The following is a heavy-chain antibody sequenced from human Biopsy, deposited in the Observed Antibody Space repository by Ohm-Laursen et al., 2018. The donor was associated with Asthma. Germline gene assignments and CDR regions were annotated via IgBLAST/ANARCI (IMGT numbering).Heavy chain of an antibody. J-gene: IGHJ4*02. CDR1: GFTVSRDH. CDR2: IYSGGTS. V-gene: IGHV3-53*01. CDR3: ARGDSSGWSHYYFDY. Sequence: GSLRLSCAASGFTVSRDHMFWVRQAPGKGLEWVSVIYSGGTSDTADSVRGRFTISRDFYKNTLYLQIYSLRADDTAVYYCARGDSSGWSHYYFDYWGQGTLVTVSS. D-gene: IGHD6-19*01.